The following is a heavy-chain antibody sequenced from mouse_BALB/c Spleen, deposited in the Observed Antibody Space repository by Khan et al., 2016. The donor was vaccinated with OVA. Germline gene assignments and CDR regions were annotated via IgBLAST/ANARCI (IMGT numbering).Heavy chain of an antibody. D-gene: IGHD2-1*01. V-gene: IGHV1S81*02. Sequence: QVQLQQSGVDLVQPGASVKLSCKASGYTFTTYWIHWVKQSPGQGLEWIGEINPSNGRTYNNEKFKTKATLTVATSSTTAYMQLSSLTSEDSAVYYCALLYSSWFAHWGQVTLVAVSA. CDR1: GYTFTTYW. J-gene: IGHJ3*01. CDR2: INPSNGRT. CDR3: ALLYSSWFAH.